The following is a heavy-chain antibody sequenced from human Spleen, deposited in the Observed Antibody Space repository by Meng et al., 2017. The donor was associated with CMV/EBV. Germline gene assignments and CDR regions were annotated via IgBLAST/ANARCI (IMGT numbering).Heavy chain of an antibody. J-gene: IGHJ4*02. D-gene: IGHD6-13*01. CDR2: IYYSGST. CDR1: GGSISSSSYY. Sequence: SETLSLTCTVSGGSISSSSYYWGWIRQPPGKGLEWIGNIYYSGSTYYNPSLKSRVTISVDPSKNQFSLKLSSVTAADTAMYYCASSGISGRYLPYFDYWGQGTLVTVSS. CDR3: ASSGISGRYLPYFDY. V-gene: IGHV4-39*07.